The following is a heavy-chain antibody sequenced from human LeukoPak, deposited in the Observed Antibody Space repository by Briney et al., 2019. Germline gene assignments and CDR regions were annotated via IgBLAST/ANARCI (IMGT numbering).Heavy chain of an antibody. D-gene: IGHD3-10*01. V-gene: IGHV1-69-2*01. J-gene: IGHJ5*02. CDR1: GYTFTDYY. CDR2: VDPEDGET. CDR3: ATGLPGGP. Sequence: ASVKVSCTASGYTFTDYYMHWVPQAPGKGLEWMGRVDPEDGETIYAETFQGRVTITADTSTDTAYMELSSLRSEDTAVYYCATGLPGGPWGQGTLVTVSS.